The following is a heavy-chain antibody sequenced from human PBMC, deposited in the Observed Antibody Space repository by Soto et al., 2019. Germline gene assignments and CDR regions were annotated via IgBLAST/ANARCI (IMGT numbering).Heavy chain of an antibody. J-gene: IGHJ4*02. CDR1: GFTFSSYS. Sequence: EVQLVESGGGLVKPGGSLRLSCAASGFTFSSYSMNWVRQAPGKGLEWVSSISSSSSYIYYADSVKGRFTISRDNAKNSLYLQMNSLRAEDTAVYYCARDLSYGDETRKIDYWGQGPLVTVSS. CDR2: ISSSSSYI. CDR3: ARDLSYGDETRKIDY. V-gene: IGHV3-21*01. D-gene: IGHD4-17*01.